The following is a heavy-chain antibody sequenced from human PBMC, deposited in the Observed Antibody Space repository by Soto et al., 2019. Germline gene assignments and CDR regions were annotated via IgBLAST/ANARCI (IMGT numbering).Heavy chain of an antibody. Sequence: XETLEVSCAVYGGSFSDYYWNWIRQPPGKGLEWIGEINHSGSTNYNPSLKSRVTISVDTSKNQFSLKLSSVTAADTAVYYCARGWAVVKPADLYSYYGLDVWGQGTTVTVSS. CDR1: GGSFSDYY. CDR3: ARGWAVVKPADLYSYYGLDV. J-gene: IGHJ6*02. V-gene: IGHV4-34*01. CDR2: INHSGST. D-gene: IGHD2-2*01.